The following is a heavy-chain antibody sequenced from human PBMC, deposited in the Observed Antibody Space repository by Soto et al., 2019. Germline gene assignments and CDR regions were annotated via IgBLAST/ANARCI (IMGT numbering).Heavy chain of an antibody. CDR1: GFTFSNFA. CDR2: ISGGGGTT. J-gene: IGHJ4*02. V-gene: IGHV3-23*01. CDR3: AKAMSTPSRPRNYFDY. Sequence: EVQLLESGGDLVQPGGSLRLSCAASGFTFSNFAMSWVRQAPGKGLEWVSVISGGGGTTYYADSVKGRFTISRDNSKNTLYLQMDCLRAEDTALYYCAKAMSTPSRPRNYFDYWGQGTLVTVSS. D-gene: IGHD6-6*01.